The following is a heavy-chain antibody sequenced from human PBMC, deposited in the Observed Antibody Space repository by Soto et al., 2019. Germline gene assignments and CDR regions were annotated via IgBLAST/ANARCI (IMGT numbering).Heavy chain of an antibody. D-gene: IGHD1-26*01. CDR3: VRGLFTGSPHFFY. J-gene: IGHJ4*02. V-gene: IGHV3-7*05. Sequence: GESLKISCAASEFTFSTYWMTWVRRAPGKGLEWVANIAGDGSEKNYVDSVKGRFTVSRDNAKRSLYLQMNSLNIEDTAVYYCVRGLFTGSPHFFYWGQGTLVTVSS. CDR1: EFTFSTYW. CDR2: IAGDGSEK.